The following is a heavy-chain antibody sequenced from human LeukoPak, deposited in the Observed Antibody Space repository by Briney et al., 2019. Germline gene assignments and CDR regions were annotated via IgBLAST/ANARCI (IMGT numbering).Heavy chain of an antibody. J-gene: IGHJ4*02. D-gene: IGHD3-9*01. Sequence: SETLSLTCSVSGDSITNNYWSWIRQPAGKGLEWIGRIYSSGSTNYNPSLKSRVTMSVDTSKNQFSLKLTSVTAADTAVYYCARSYSILTGYYYFDYWGQGTLVTVSS. CDR1: GDSITNNY. CDR3: ARSYSILTGYYYFDY. V-gene: IGHV4-4*07. CDR2: IYSSGST.